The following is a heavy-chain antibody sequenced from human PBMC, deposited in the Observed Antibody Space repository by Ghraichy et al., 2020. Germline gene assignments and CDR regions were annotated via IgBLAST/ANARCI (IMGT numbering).Heavy chain of an antibody. CDR1: GGSISSYY. J-gene: IGHJ4*02. V-gene: IGHV4-59*01. Sequence: SETLSLTCTVSGGSISSYYWSWIRQPPGKGLEWIGYIYYSGSTNYNPSLKSRVTISVDTSKNHFSLKLSSVTAADTAVYYCARQKDYGDFLDYWGQGTLVTVSS. CDR2: IYYSGST. D-gene: IGHD4-17*01. CDR3: ARQKDYGDFLDY.